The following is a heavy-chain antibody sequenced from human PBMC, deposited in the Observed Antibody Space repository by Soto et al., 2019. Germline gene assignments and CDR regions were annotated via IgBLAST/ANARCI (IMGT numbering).Heavy chain of an antibody. Sequence: EVQLVESGGGLIQPGGSLRLSCAASGFTFSTYSMNWVRQAPGKGLEWVSYISSSGGTIYYADSVKGRFTISRDNAKNSLYLQMTSLRDEDTAVYYCARGADIAAAEANDYWGQGTLVTVSS. D-gene: IGHD6-13*01. CDR1: GFTFSTYS. V-gene: IGHV3-48*02. CDR2: ISSSGGTI. J-gene: IGHJ4*02. CDR3: ARGADIAAAEANDY.